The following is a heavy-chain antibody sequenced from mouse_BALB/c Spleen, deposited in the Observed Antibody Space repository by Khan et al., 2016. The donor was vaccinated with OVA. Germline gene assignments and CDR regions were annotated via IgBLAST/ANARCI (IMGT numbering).Heavy chain of an antibody. CDR1: GYSITSDYA. V-gene: IGHV3-2*02. CDR2: ISYSGRT. D-gene: IGHD1-1*01. Sequence: EVQLQESGPGLVKPSQSLSLTCTVTGYSITSDYAWNWIRQFPGNKLEWMGYISYSGRTSYNPSLKSRISITRDTSKNQFFLQLNSVTTEDTATDDSARSVTITTVVATDFDYWGQGTTLTVSS. J-gene: IGHJ2*01. CDR3: ARSVTITTVVATDFDY.